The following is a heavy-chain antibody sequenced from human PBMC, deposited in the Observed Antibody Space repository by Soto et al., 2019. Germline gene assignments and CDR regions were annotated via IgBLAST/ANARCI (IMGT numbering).Heavy chain of an antibody. Sequence: QVHLQESGPGLVKPSETLSLTCTISGSSITNYQWSWIRQPPGKGLEWIGHVYYSGSANYNPTLKSPVTISIDTSKSQFSLNLGSVTAADTAVYFCARHAGSLGYWGQGTLVTVSS. J-gene: IGHJ4*02. CDR2: VYYSGSA. CDR3: ARHAGSLGY. V-gene: IGHV4-59*08. CDR1: GSSITNYQ. D-gene: IGHD2-2*03.